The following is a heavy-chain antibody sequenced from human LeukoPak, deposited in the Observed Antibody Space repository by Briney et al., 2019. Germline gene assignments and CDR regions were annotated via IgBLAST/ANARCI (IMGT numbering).Heavy chain of an antibody. V-gene: IGHV3-33*01. D-gene: IGHD3-10*02. CDR3: AREISMFVNAFDL. CDR1: GFTFSNSG. CDR2: IWYDGGNE. J-gene: IGHJ3*01. Sequence: GGSLRLSRAASGFTFSNSGMHWVRQAPGKGLEWVAVIWYDGGNEYYADAVKGRFIISRDNSKNTVHLQMNSLRVEDTSVYYCAREISMFVNAFDLWGQGTLVAVSS.